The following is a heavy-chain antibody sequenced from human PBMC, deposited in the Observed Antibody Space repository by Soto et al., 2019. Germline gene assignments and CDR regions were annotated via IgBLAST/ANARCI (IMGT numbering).Heavy chain of an antibody. CDR2: INHSGST. D-gene: IGHD3-9*01. CDR3: ARGSRRYFDWLLFPSQYYFDY. Sequence: TLSLTCAVYGGSFSGYYWSWIRQPPGKGLEWIGEINHSGSTNYNPSLKSRVTISVDTSKNQFSLKLSSVTAADTAVYYCARGSRRYFDWLLFPSQYYFDYWGQGTLVTVSS. J-gene: IGHJ4*02. CDR1: GGSFSGYY. V-gene: IGHV4-34*01.